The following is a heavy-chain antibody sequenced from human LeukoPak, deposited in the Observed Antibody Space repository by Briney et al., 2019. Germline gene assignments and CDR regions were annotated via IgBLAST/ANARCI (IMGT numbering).Heavy chain of an antibody. D-gene: IGHD1/OR15-1a*01. V-gene: IGHV3-30*03. CDR1: GFTFSSYG. J-gene: IGHJ4*02. Sequence: PGGSLRLSCAASGFTFSSYGMHWVRQAPGKGLEWVAVISYDGSNKYYADSVKGRFTISRDNSKNTLYLQMNSLRAEDTAVYYCASEGKQFDYWGQGTLVTVSS. CDR2: ISYDGSNK. CDR3: ASEGKQFDY.